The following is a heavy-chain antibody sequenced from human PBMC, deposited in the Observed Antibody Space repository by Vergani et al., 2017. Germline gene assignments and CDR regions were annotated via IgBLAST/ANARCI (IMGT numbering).Heavy chain of an antibody. J-gene: IGHJ4*02. CDR1: GFTVSSNY. CDR2: ISWDGGST. Sequence: EVQLVETGGGLIQPGGSLRLSCAASGFTVSSNYMSWVRQAPGKGLEWVSLISWDGGSTYYADSVKGRFTISRDNSKNSLYLQMNSLRTEDTALYYCAKEGPTTDGELDYWGQGTLVTVSS. CDR3: AKEGPTTDGELDY. D-gene: IGHD4-17*01. V-gene: IGHV3-43*01.